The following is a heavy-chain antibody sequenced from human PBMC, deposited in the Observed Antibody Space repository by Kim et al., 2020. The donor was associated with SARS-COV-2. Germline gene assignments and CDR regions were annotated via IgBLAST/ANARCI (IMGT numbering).Heavy chain of an antibody. V-gene: IGHV3-23*01. Sequence: GGSLRLSCAASGFTFSSYAMSWVRQATGKGLEWVSGISGSGGSTYYADSVKGRFIISRDNSKNTLYLQMNSLRAEDTAVYYCAKDLRYSSSSSGMDVWGQGTTVTVSS. CDR3: AKDLRYSSSSSGMDV. CDR2: ISGSGGST. J-gene: IGHJ6*02. CDR1: GFTFSSYA. D-gene: IGHD6-6*01.